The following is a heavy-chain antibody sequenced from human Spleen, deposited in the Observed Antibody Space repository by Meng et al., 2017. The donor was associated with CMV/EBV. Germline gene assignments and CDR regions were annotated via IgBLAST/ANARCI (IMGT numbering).Heavy chain of an antibody. J-gene: IGHJ4*02. CDR3: AKGVTAAAGPLDY. Sequence: GGSLRLSCAASGFTFSSYWMHWVRQAPGKGLVWVSRINSDGSSTSYADSVKGRFTISRDNSKNTLYLQMNSLRAEDTAVYYCAKGVTAAAGPLDYWGQGTLVTVSS. V-gene: IGHV3-74*01. CDR2: INSDGSST. CDR1: GFTFSSYW. D-gene: IGHD6-13*01.